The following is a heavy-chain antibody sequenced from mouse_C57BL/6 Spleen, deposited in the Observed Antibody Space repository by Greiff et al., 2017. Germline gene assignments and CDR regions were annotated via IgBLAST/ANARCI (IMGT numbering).Heavy chain of an antibody. CDR1: GYSFSSSW. V-gene: IGHV1-82*01. D-gene: IGHD3-2*02. J-gene: IGHJ3*01. CDR2: IYPGDGDT. Sequence: VQLQQSGPELVKPGASVKISCKASGYSFSSSWMTWVKQRPGKGLGWIGRIYPGDGDTNYNGKFKGKATLTADKSSSTASMQLSSLTSEDSAVYFCARSRDSSGYWFAYWGQGTLVTVSA. CDR3: ARSRDSSGYWFAY.